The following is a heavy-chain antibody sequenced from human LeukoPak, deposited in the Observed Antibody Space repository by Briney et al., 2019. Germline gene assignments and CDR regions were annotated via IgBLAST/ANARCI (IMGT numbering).Heavy chain of an antibody. CDR3: ARAHYGDYGGYYFDY. V-gene: IGHV1-2*04. Sequence: ASVKVSCKASGYTFTAFYMHWVRQAPGQGPEWMGWINPNSGGTNYAQKFQGWVTMTRDTSISAAYMELSRLRSDDTAVYYCARAHYGDYGGYYFDYWGQGTLVTFSS. J-gene: IGHJ4*02. CDR1: GYTFTAFY. CDR2: INPNSGGT. D-gene: IGHD4-17*01.